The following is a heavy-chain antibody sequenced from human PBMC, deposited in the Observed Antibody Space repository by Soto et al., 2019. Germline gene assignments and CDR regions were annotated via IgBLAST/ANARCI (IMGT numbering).Heavy chain of an antibody. J-gene: IGHJ5*02. D-gene: IGHD3-22*01. V-gene: IGHV4-39*01. Sequence: PSETLCLTCSVSGGSISNSRFYWAWIRQPPGEGLEWIGSIYHTGNAYYNPSLKSRVTISVDTSKNQFSLKLTSVTAADAALYYCARDFFGSSDYTTNWFDPWGQGTLVTVSS. CDR1: GGSISNSRFY. CDR3: ARDFFGSSDYTTNWFDP. CDR2: IYHTGNA.